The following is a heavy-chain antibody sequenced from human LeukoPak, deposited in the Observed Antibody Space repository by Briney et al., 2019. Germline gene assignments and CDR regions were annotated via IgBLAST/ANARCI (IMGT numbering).Heavy chain of an antibody. CDR1: GYSFTSYW. Sequence: GESLKISCKGSGYSFTSYWIGWVRQMRGKGLELMGSIYPGDSNARYSPSCQGHVTISADKSLSTAYLQWSSLKASDTAMYYCATWYYYDSSGYNAFDIWGQGTMVTVSS. CDR3: ATWYYYDSSGYNAFDI. V-gene: IGHV5-51*01. D-gene: IGHD3-22*01. CDR2: IYPGDSNA. J-gene: IGHJ3*02.